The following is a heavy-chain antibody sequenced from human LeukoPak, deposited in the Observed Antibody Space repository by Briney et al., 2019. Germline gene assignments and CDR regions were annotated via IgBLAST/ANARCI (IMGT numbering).Heavy chain of an antibody. V-gene: IGHV1-2*02. CDR2: ITPSDGA. CDR3: ARDWDPITGTTRWFDP. D-gene: IGHD1-7*01. CDR1: GYTFTAYA. Sequence: ASVKVSCKSSGYTFTAYAVHWVRQAPGQGLEWMGWITPSDGANYAQKFQGRVTLTRDKSITTVYMELSSLRSDDTALYYCARDWDPITGTTRWFDPWGQGTLVTVSS. J-gene: IGHJ5*02.